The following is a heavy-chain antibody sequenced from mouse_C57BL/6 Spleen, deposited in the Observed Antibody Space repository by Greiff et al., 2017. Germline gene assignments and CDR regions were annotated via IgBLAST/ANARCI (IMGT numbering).Heavy chain of an antibody. CDR1: GYSFTGYY. Sequence: EVQLQQSGPELVKPGASVKISCKASGYSFTGYYMNWVKQSPEKSLEWIGEINPSTGGTTYNQKFKAKATLTVDKSSSTAYMQLKSLTSEDSAVYYCARDGGSGAMDYWGQGTSVTVSS. V-gene: IGHV1-42*01. CDR3: ARDGGSGAMDY. J-gene: IGHJ4*01. D-gene: IGHD2-3*01. CDR2: INPSTGGT.